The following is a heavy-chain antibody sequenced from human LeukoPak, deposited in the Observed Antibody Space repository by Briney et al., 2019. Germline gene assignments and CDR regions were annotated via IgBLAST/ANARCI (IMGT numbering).Heavy chain of an antibody. CDR1: GYTFTSYD. D-gene: IGHD3-10*01. CDR2: MNPNSGNT. V-gene: IGHV1-8*01. CDR3: ARPRVSYYYCGMDV. J-gene: IGHJ6*02. Sequence: ASVKVSCKASGYTFTSYDINWVRQATGQGLEWMGWMNPNSGNTGYAQKFQGRVTMTRNTSISTAYMELSSLRSEDTAVYYCARPRVSYYYCGMDVWGQGTTVTVSS.